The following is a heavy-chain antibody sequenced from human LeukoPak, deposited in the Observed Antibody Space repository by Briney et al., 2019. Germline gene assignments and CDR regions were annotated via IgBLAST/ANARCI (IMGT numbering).Heavy chain of an antibody. V-gene: IGHV4-59*01. CDR1: GGSISSYY. D-gene: IGHD6-13*01. J-gene: IGHJ4*02. CDR2: IYYSGST. CDR3: ARDRRLAAAGRVIDY. Sequence: SETLSLTCTVSGGSISSYYWSWIRQPPGKGLEWIGYIYYSGSTNYNPSLKSRVTISVDTSKNQFSLKLSSVTAADTVVYYCARDRRLAAAGRVIDYWGQGTLVTVSS.